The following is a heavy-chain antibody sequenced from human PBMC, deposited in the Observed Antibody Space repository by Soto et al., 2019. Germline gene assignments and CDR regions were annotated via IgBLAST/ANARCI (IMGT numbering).Heavy chain of an antibody. Sequence: SETLSLTCAFSRGSIVETGYSWSWIRQPPGGGLEWIGYIYHSGTTYYNPSLKTRLSMSLDWSKNQFSLTLNSMTAADTAFYYCARAHFYSGSGNYHNLMFDPWGQGTQVTVSS. CDR3: ARAHFYSGSGNYHNLMFDP. J-gene: IGHJ5*02. V-gene: IGHV4-30-2*01. CDR1: RGSIVETGYS. CDR2: IYHSGTT. D-gene: IGHD3-10*01.